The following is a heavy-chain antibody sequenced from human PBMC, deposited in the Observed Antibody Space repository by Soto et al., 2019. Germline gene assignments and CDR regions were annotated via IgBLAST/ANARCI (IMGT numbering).Heavy chain of an antibody. Sequence: QVQLVQSGAEVKKPGASVKVSCKASGYTFTSYDINWVRQATGQGLEWMGWMNPNSGNTGYAQKFQGRVTMTRNTSISTAYMELGSLRSEYTAVYYCARGSNYYGDDLFDYWGQGTLVTVSS. J-gene: IGHJ4*02. CDR3: ARGSNYYGDDLFDY. D-gene: IGHD4-17*01. CDR1: GYTFTSYD. CDR2: MNPNSGNT. V-gene: IGHV1-8*01.